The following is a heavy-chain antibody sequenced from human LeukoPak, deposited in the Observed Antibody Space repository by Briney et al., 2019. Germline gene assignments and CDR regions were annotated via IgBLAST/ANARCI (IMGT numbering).Heavy chain of an antibody. CDR1: GGSISSGSYY. CDR3: ARDFFDHYYDSSGFLDY. J-gene: IGHJ4*02. Sequence: SETLSLTCTVSGGSISSGSYYWSWIRQPAGKGLEWIGRIYTSGSTNYNPSLKSRVTISVDTSKNQFSLKLSSVTAADTAVYYCARDFFDHYYDSSGFLDYWGQGTLVTVSS. V-gene: IGHV4-61*02. CDR2: IYTSGST. D-gene: IGHD3-22*01.